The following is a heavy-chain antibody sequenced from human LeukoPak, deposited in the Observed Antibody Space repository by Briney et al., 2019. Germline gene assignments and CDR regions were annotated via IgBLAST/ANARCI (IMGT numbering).Heavy chain of an antibody. J-gene: IGHJ5*02. D-gene: IGHD5-18*01. V-gene: IGHV4-34*01. Sequence: SSETLSLTCAVYGGSFSGYYWSWIRQPPGKGLEWIGEINHSGSTNYNPSLKSRVTISVDTSKNQFSLKLSSVTAADTAVYYCARSVGPRYLYSYGPNGFAPWGQGTLVTVSS. CDR2: INHSGST. CDR1: GGSFSGYY. CDR3: ARSVGPRYLYSYGPNGFAP.